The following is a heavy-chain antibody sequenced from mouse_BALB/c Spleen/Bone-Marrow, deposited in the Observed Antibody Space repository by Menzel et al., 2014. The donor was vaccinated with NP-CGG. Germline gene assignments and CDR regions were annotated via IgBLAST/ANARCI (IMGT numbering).Heavy chain of an antibody. D-gene: IGHD2-12*01. Sequence: VKVVESGPGLVQPSQSLFITCTVSGFSLTSYGVHWVRQSPGKGLEWLGVIWSGGTTDYNAPFISRLSISKDNSKSQVFFKMNSLQANDTAIYYCARNPIRRNAMDYWGQGTSVTVSS. CDR2: IWSGGTT. CDR3: ARNPIRRNAMDY. CDR1: GFSLTSYG. V-gene: IGHV2-2*02. J-gene: IGHJ4*01.